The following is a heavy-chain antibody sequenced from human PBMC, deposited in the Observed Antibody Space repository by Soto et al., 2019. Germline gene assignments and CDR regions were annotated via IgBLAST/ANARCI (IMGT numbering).Heavy chain of an antibody. CDR1: GGTFRSYA. D-gene: IGHD5-18*01. CDR2: IIPLFGTA. V-gene: IGHV1-69*13. CDR3: ARVSVDTAMAIFDY. Sequence: SVKVSCKASGGTFRSYAISWVRQAPGQGLEWMGGIIPLFGTANYAQNFQGRVTITAHESTSTAYMELSSLRSEDTSVYYCARVSVDTAMAIFDYWGQGTLVTVSS. J-gene: IGHJ4*02.